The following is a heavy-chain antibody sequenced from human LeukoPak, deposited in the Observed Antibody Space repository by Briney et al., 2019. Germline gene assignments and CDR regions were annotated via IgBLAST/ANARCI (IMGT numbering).Heavy chain of an antibody. CDR2: INPNSGGT. V-gene: IGHV1-2*04. J-gene: IGHJ3*02. D-gene: IGHD3-10*01. Sequence: GASVKVSCKASGYSFTGYYMHWVRQPTGQGLEWMGWINPNSGGTKYAQKFQGWVTMTRDTSISTAYMELSRLRSDDTAVYYCARPRRFGELYEGLDIWGQGTMVTVSS. CDR3: ARPRRFGELYEGLDI. CDR1: GYSFTGYY.